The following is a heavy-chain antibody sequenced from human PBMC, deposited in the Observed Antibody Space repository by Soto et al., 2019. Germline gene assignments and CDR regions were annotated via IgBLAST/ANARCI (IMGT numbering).Heavy chain of an antibody. CDR3: AKGRGGSGSLTPRVDF. Sequence: EVQLLESGGGLVQPGGSLRLPCAASGFTFNNYAMTWVRQAPAKGLEWVSAISGGGVTTSYADSVKGRFTVSRDGSKNSLDLQMSSLRAEDTALYYCAKGRGGSGSLTPRVDFWGQGTLVTVSS. CDR2: ISGGGVTT. D-gene: IGHD3-10*01. J-gene: IGHJ4*02. V-gene: IGHV3-23*01. CDR1: GFTFNNYA.